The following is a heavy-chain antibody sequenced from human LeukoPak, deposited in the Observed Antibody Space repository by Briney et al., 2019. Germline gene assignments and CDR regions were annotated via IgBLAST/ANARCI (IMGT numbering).Heavy chain of an antibody. CDR1: GYTFTSYG. CDR3: AREVAVAGYFDY. CDR2: ISAYNGNK. Sequence: ASVKVSCKASGYTFTSYGISWVRQATGQGREGMGWISAYNGNKNYAHKLQSRVTMTTDSSKSTAYMELRSLRSDDTAVYYCAREVAVAGYFDYWGQGTLVTVSS. J-gene: IGHJ4*02. V-gene: IGHV1-18*01. D-gene: IGHD6-19*01.